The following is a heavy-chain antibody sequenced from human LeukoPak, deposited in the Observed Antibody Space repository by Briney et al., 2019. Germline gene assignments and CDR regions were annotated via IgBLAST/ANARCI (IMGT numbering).Heavy chain of an antibody. CDR2: ISYSGST. CDR3: ARGTNWFDP. Sequence: SETLTLTCTVSGGSISSSTFYWGWIRQPPGKGLEWIGIISYSGSTYYNPSLKSRVTISVDTSKNQFSLKLSSVTAADTAVYYCARGTNWFDPWGQGTLVTVSS. V-gene: IGHV4-39*01. J-gene: IGHJ5*02. CDR1: GGSISSSTFY.